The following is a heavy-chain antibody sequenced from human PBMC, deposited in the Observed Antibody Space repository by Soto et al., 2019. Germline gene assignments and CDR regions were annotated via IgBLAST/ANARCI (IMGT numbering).Heavy chain of an antibody. V-gene: IGHV1-69*13. CDR2: IIPIFGTA. Sequence: ASVKVSCKASGGTFSSYAISWVRQAPGQGLEWMGGIIPIFGTANYAQKFQGRATITADESTSTAYMELSSLRSEDTAVYYCARVSNHADAFDIWGQGTMVTVSS. J-gene: IGHJ3*02. CDR1: GGTFSSYA. D-gene: IGHD7-27*01. CDR3: ARVSNHADAFDI.